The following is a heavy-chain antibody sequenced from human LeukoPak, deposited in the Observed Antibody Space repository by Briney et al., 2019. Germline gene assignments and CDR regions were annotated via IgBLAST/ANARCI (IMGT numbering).Heavy chain of an antibody. V-gene: IGHV3-7*04. CDR3: SMDLTVYYYDSSGLEH. CDR2: IKQDGSEK. J-gene: IGHJ1*01. CDR1: GFTFSSYW. Sequence: GGSLRLSCAASGFTFSSYWMSWVCQAPGKGLEWVANIKQDGSEKYYVDSVKGRFTISRDNAKNSLYLQMNSLRAEDTAVYYCSMDLTVYYYDSSGLEHWGQGTLVTVSS. D-gene: IGHD3-22*01.